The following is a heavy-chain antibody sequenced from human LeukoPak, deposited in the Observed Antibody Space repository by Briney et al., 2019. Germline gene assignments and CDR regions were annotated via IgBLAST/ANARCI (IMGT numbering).Heavy chain of an antibody. Sequence: GGSLRLSCVVSRFTFNSYGVHCVRQAPGKGLEWVAVIASDGGVKYYADSVKGRFTISRDNSKNTVYLQMSSLRAEDTAVYYCARGGDPVKYYAEYFQYWGQGTLVTVSS. D-gene: IGHD2-21*02. CDR1: RFTFNSYG. CDR2: IASDGGVK. J-gene: IGHJ1*01. V-gene: IGHV3-30*03. CDR3: ARGGDPVKYYAEYFQY.